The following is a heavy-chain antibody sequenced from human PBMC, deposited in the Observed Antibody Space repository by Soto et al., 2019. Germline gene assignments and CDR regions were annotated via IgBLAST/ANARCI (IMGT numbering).Heavy chain of an antibody. CDR2: ISAYNGNT. V-gene: IGHV1-18*04. CDR1: GYTFTSYG. Sequence: ASVKVSCKASGYTFTSYGISWVRQAPGQGLEWMGWISAYNGNTNYAQKLQGRVTMTTDTSTSTAYMERRSLRSDDAAVYYCARDRCSSTSCYRRHYYYGMDVWGQGTTVTVSS. CDR3: ARDRCSSTSCYRRHYYYGMDV. D-gene: IGHD2-2*02. J-gene: IGHJ6*02.